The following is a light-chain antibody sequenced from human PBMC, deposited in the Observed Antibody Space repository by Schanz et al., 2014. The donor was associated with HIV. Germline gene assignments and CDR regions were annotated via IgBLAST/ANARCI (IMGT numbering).Light chain of an antibody. J-gene: IGLJ1*01. V-gene: IGLV2-14*01. CDR1: GSDVGGYNY. CDR3: SSYTSSSTLYV. CDR2: RVS. Sequence: QSALTQPASVSGSPGQSITISCSGTGSDVGGYNYVSWYQQYPGKAPRLVIYRVSERPSGVSNRFSGSKSGNTASLTISGLQAEDEADYYCSSYTSSSTLYVFGTGTKVTVL.